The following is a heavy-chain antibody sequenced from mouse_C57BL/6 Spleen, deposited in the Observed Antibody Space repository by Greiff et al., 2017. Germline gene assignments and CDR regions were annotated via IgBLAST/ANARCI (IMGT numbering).Heavy chain of an antibody. CDR1: GFTFSSYA. D-gene: IGHD1-1*01. CDR3: ARHRDYGSILDY. Sequence: EVQLVESGGDLVKPGGSLKLSCAASGFTFSSYAMSWVRQTPDKRLEWVATISSGGSYTYYPDSVKGRFTIARDNAKNTLYLQMSSLKSEDTAMYACARHRDYGSILDYWGQGTTLTVSS. CDR2: ISSGGSYT. J-gene: IGHJ2*01. V-gene: IGHV5-6*01.